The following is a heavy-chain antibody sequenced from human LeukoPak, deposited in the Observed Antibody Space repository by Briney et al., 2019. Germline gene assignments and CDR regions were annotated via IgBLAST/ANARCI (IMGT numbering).Heavy chain of an antibody. Sequence: GESLKISCKGSGHTFSTDWIAWVRQVPGKGLEWMGVIYAGDADTRYSPSFQAQVTISADKSLNTAYLQWTNLKASDTAMYYCARFRGELMDGFDFWGQGTLVTVSS. CDR2: IYAGDADT. V-gene: IGHV5-51*01. CDR3: ARFRGELMDGFDF. CDR1: GHTFSTDW. D-gene: IGHD1-7*01. J-gene: IGHJ4*02.